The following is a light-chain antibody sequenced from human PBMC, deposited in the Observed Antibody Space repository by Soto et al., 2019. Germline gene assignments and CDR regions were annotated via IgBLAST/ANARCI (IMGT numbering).Light chain of an antibody. Sequence: DTQMTQSPSTLSASVGDSLTITCRASHSIRDCLAWYQQKPGKAPHLLIYDASNLESGVPSRFRGSGSGTEFTLTINSLKPDDFATYYCQQYESYSLPFGGGTRVEIK. CDR1: HSIRDC. CDR2: DAS. J-gene: IGKJ4*01. V-gene: IGKV1-5*01. CDR3: QQYESYSLP.